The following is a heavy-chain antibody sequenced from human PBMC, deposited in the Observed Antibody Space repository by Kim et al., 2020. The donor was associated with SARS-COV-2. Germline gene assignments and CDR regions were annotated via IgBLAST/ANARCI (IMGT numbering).Heavy chain of an antibody. D-gene: IGHD2-2*01. Sequence: ASVKVSCKASGYTFTGYYMHWVRQAPGQGLEWMGWINPNSGGTNYAQKFQGWVTMTRDTSISTAYMELSRLRSDDTAVYYCAREGGYCSSTSCYAESYYYYYGMDVWGQGTTVTVSS. CDR3: AREGGYCSSTSCYAESYYYYYGMDV. J-gene: IGHJ6*02. CDR2: INPNSGGT. V-gene: IGHV1-2*04. CDR1: GYTFTGYY.